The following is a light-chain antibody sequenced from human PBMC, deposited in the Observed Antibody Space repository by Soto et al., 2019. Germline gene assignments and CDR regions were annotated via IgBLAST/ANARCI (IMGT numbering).Light chain of an antibody. CDR3: QQYNSYWT. J-gene: IGKJ1*01. CDR2: ETS. Sequence: AIQLTKSPSSLSASVGDRVTLTCRPSQDINIGVAWYQHKPGQTPKLLIYETSNLARGVSLRFSGSGSGTQFTLSISSLQPDDFATYYCQQYNSYWTFGQGTKVDIK. CDR1: QDINIG. V-gene: IGKV1-13*02.